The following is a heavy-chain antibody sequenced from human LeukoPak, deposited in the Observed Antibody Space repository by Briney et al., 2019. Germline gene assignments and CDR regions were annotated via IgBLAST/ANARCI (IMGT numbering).Heavy chain of an antibody. J-gene: IGHJ4*02. D-gene: IGHD2-15*01. CDR1: GFTFSSYD. Sequence: PGRSLRLSCAASGFTFSSYDMHWVRQAPGKGLEWVAFIRYDGSNKYYADSVKGRFTISRDNSKNTLYLQMNSLRAEDTAVYYCASAANRPFDCWGQGTLVTVSS. CDR2: IRYDGSNK. CDR3: ASAANRPFDC. V-gene: IGHV3-30*02.